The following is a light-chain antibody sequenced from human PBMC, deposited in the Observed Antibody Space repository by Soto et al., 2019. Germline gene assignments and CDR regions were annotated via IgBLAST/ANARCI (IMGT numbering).Light chain of an antibody. CDR1: QSISSW. V-gene: IGKV1-5*03. Sequence: DIQMIQSPSTLSASVGDRVTITCRASQSISSWLAWYQQKPGKAPKLLIYKASSLGSGVPSRFSGSGSGTEFTLTISSLQPDDFATYYCQHQRTFGQGTKVEIK. CDR3: QHQRT. J-gene: IGKJ1*01. CDR2: KAS.